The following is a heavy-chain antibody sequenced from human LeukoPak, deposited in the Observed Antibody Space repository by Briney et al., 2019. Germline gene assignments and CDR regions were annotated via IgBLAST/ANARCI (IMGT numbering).Heavy chain of an antibody. J-gene: IGHJ3*02. CDR1: GFTFSSYW. V-gene: IGHV3-30*02. CDR2: IKDDGNNK. D-gene: IGHD2-8*01. Sequence: GGSLRLSCAAPGFTFSSYWMSWVRQAPGKGLEWVALIKDDGNNKFYADSVKGRFTLSKDNSKNTLYLQMNSLRPEDTAIYYCAQDHTYALHMWGQGTMVTVSS. CDR3: AQDHTYALHM.